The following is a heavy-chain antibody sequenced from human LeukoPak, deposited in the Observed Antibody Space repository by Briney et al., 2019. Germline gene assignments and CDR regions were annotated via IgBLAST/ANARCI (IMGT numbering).Heavy chain of an antibody. Sequence: ASVKVSCKVSGYTLRELSMHWVRQAPAKGLQWMGVVDPEDGESIIAQKFQGRLTMTEDTSTDTAYMELSSLTSEDTAMYYCATGHCNTSSCYYYYMDVWGKGTTVTVSS. CDR1: GYTLRELS. D-gene: IGHD2/OR15-2a*01. V-gene: IGHV1-24*01. J-gene: IGHJ6*03. CDR3: ATGHCNTSSCYYYYMDV. CDR2: VDPEDGES.